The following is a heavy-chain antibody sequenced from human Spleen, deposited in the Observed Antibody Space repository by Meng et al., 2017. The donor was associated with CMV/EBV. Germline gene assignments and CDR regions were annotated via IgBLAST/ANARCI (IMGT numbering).Heavy chain of an antibody. CDR2: IYTSGST. V-gene: IGHV3-66*03. CDR1: GFTVSSNY. CDR3: AKDLRFWFGELGYFDH. Sequence: GESLKISCAASGFTVSSNYMNWVRQASGKGLEWVSVIYTSGSTYYADSVQGRFTISRDNSKNTLYIDVNSLRAEDTAIYYCAKDLRFWFGELGYFDHWGQGTLVTVSS. J-gene: IGHJ4*02. D-gene: IGHD3-10*01.